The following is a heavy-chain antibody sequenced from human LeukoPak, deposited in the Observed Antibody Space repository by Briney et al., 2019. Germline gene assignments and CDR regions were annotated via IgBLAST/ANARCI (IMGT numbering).Heavy chain of an antibody. V-gene: IGHV3-48*01. D-gene: IGHD2/OR15-2a*01. Sequence: GGSLRLSCAGSGFMFSSYSMTWLRQAPGKGLEWISYISSISPPTHYADSVQGRFTFSRDNGKNSLYLQMNSLRAEDTAIYYRAKGKYYSGWGQGTLVIVSS. CDR3: AKGKYYSG. CDR1: GFMFSSYS. J-gene: IGHJ4*02. CDR2: ISSISPPT.